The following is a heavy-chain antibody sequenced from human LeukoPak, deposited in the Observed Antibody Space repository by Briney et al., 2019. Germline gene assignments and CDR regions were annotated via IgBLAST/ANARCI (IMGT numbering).Heavy chain of an antibody. CDR1: GGSISSGGYY. V-gene: IGHV4-31*03. CDR3: AREGPNWFDP. CDR2: IYYSGST. Sequence: SETLSLTCTVSGGSISSGGYYWSWIRQHPGRGLEWIGYIYYSGSTYYNPSPKSRVTISVDTSKNQFSLKLSSVTAADTAVYYCAREGPNWFDPWGQGTLVTVSS. J-gene: IGHJ5*02.